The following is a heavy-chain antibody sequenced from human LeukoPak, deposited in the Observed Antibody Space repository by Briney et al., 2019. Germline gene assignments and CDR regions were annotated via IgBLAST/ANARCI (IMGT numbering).Heavy chain of an antibody. V-gene: IGHV4-59*01. D-gene: IGHD5-18*01. J-gene: IGHJ4*02. CDR1: GGSISPFY. CDR3: ARGYGRYFDY. Sequence: SETLSLTCTVSGGSISPFYWNWIRQPPGQGLEWIGYIYYTGTTDYNPSLKSRVTISVDTSKNQFSLKLSSVTAADTAVYYCARGYGRYFDYWGQGTLVTVSS. CDR2: IYYTGTT.